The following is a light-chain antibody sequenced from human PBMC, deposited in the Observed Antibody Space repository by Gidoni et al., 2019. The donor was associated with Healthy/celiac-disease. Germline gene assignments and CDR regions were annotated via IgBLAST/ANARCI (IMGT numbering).Light chain of an antibody. J-gene: IGKJ2*01. CDR2: AAS. CDR3: QQSYSTPMYT. Sequence: DIQMTQSPSSLSASVGDRVTITCRASQRISSYLNWYQQKPGKAPKLLIYAASSLQSGVPSRLSGSGSGRDFTLTISSLQPEEFATYYCQQSYSTPMYTFGQGTKMEIK. V-gene: IGKV1-39*01. CDR1: QRISSY.